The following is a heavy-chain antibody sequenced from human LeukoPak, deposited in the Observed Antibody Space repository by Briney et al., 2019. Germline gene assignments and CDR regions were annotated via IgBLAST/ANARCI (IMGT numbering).Heavy chain of an antibody. CDR2: ISYDGSNK. J-gene: IGHJ4*02. CDR1: GFTFSSYA. D-gene: IGHD2-15*01. Sequence: GGSLRLSCAASGFTFSSYAMHWVRQAPGKGLEWVAVISYDGSNKYYADSVKGRFTISRDNSKNTLYLQMNSLRAEDTAVYYCARAHIVVVVAASLDYWGQGTLVTVSS. CDR3: ARAHIVVVVAASLDY. V-gene: IGHV3-30*04.